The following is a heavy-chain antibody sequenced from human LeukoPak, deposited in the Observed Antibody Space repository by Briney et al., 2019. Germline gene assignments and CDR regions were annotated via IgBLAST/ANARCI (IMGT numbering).Heavy chain of an antibody. CDR1: GFTFSSYW. CDR2: INSDGYST. D-gene: IGHD3-16*02. J-gene: IGHJ4*02. Sequence: GRSLRLSCAASGFTFSSYWMHWVRQVPGKGLVWVSRINSDGYSTSYADSVKGRFTISRDNAKNTVYLRMNSLRAEDTAVYYCARGEDYIWGSYRPYWGQGTLVTVSS. CDR3: ARGEDYIWGSYRPY. V-gene: IGHV3-74*01.